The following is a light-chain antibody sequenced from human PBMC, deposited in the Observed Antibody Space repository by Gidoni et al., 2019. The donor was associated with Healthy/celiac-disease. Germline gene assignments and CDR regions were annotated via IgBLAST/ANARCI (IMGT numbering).Light chain of an antibody. CDR2: DAS. J-gene: IGKJ5*01. Sequence: IVLPQPPSTLSLSPGERATLSCRASQSGSIYLAWYQQKPGQAPRLLIYDASNRATGIPARFSGSGSGTDFTLTSSSLEPEDFAVYYCQQRSNWPPITFGQGTRLEIK. V-gene: IGKV3-11*01. CDR3: QQRSNWPPIT. CDR1: QSGSIY.